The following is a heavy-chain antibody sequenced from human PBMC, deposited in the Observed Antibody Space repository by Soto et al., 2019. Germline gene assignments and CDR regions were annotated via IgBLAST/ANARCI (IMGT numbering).Heavy chain of an antibody. D-gene: IGHD2-2*01. J-gene: IGHJ4*02. CDR3: AGFTDTSWKKEAT. Sequence: EVQLVESGGGLVKPGGSLRLSCAASGFTFSSYSMNWVRQAPGKGLEWVSSISSSSSYIYYADSVKGRFTISRDNAKNSLYVKIKSRRPKDTAVYYGAGFTDTSWKKEATGAQEPLVTFPS. CDR1: GFTFSSYS. V-gene: IGHV3-21*01. CDR2: ISSSSSYI.